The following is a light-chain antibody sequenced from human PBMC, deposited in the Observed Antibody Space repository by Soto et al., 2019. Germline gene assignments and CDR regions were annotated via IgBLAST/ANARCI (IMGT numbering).Light chain of an antibody. CDR1: RSDVGGYNY. J-gene: IGLJ1*01. V-gene: IGLV2-14*01. Sequence: QWVRTHPASMSWSPGHSVSIPCTGTRSDVGGYNYVSWYQQHPGKAPKLIIYEVSNRPSGVSDRFSGSKSGNAASLTISGLQAEEEADYYCSSYTLSENRVFGTGTKVTAL. CDR2: EVS. CDR3: SSYTLSENRV.